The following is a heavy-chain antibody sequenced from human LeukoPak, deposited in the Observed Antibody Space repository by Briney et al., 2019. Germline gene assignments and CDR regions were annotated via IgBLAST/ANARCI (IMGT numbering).Heavy chain of an antibody. CDR3: AKHRGVHPPYCLDV. J-gene: IGHJ6*03. Sequence: RGSLRHSCAAPGFTFSNYAMNWVRQGPGQGRQWVSLIHNDGVTTYYADSVKGRVTISRDNSKNTLYLQVNILRAEDTAVYYCAKHRGVHPPYCLDVWGKGTTVTVSS. V-gene: IGHV3-23*01. CDR2: IHNDGVTT. CDR1: GFTFSNYA. D-gene: IGHD3-10*01.